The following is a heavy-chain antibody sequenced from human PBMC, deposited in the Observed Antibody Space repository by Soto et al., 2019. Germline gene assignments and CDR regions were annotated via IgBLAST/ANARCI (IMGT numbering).Heavy chain of an antibody. D-gene: IGHD3-10*01. CDR3: AREYYYGSGGAY. CDR1: GYTFTSYG. V-gene: IGHV1-18*01. J-gene: IGHJ4*02. CDR2: ISAYNGNT. Sequence: QVQLGQSGAEVKKPGASVKVSCKASGYTFTSYGISWVRQAHGQGLEWMGWISAYNGNTNYAQKLQGRVTMTTDTHTRAAYIERRSQRSDDTAVYNFAREYYYGSGGAYWGQGTLVTVS.